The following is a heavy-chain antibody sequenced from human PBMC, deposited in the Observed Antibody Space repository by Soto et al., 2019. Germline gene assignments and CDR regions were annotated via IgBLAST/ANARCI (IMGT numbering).Heavy chain of an antibody. CDR1: GYSFTSYW. V-gene: IGHV5-10-1*01. J-gene: IGHJ4*02. CDR2: IDPSDSYT. Sequence: GESLKISCNGSGYSFTSYWISWVRQMPGKGLEWMGRIDPSDSYTNYSPSFQGHVTISADKSISTAYLQWSSLKASDTAMYYCARHIAARPCKLDYWGQGTLVTVYS. D-gene: IGHD6-6*01. CDR3: ARHIAARPCKLDY.